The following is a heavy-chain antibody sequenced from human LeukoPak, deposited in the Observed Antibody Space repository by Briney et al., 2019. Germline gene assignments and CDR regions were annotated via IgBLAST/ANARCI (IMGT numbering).Heavy chain of an antibody. CDR2: INPNDGGA. CDR3: ARASYGDD. Sequence: ASVKASCKASGYTFTGHYMHWVRQAPGQGLEWVGWINPNDGGADFEQKFQGRVTMTRDTSISTAYMELSRLRSDDTTVYYCARASYGDDWGQGTLVTVSS. D-gene: IGHD4-17*01. CDR1: GYTFTGHY. V-gene: IGHV1-2*02. J-gene: IGHJ4*01.